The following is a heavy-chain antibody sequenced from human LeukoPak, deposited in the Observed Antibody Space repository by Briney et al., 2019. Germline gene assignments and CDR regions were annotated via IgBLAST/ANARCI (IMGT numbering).Heavy chain of an antibody. D-gene: IGHD3-22*01. J-gene: IGHJ6*03. V-gene: IGHV1-2*02. Sequence: GASVKVSCKASGYTFTDYYMHWVRQAPGQGLEWMGWVNPNSGGTNYAQKFQGRVTMTRDTSISTAHMELSSLRSEDTAVYYCASGYYDSSGDYYYYMDVWGKGTTVTVSS. CDR3: ASGYYDSSGDYYYYMDV. CDR2: VNPNSGGT. CDR1: GYTFTDYY.